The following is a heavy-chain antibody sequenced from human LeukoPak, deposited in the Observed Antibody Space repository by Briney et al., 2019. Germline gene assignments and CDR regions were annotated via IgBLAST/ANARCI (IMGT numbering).Heavy chain of an antibody. Sequence: PGGSLRLSCAASGFTFDDYAMHWVRQAPGKGLEWVSGISWNSGSIGYADSVKGRFTISRDNAKNSLYLQMNSLRAEDMALYYCAKVGHSGYDYYFDYWGQGTLVTVSS. CDR1: GFTFDDYA. D-gene: IGHD5-12*01. J-gene: IGHJ4*02. CDR2: ISWNSGSI. CDR3: AKVGHSGYDYYFDY. V-gene: IGHV3-9*03.